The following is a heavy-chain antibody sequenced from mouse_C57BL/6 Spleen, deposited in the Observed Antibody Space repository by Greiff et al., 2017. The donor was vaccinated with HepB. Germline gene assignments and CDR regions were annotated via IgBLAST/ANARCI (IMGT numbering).Heavy chain of an antibody. CDR3: ARGLGHGYYFDY. CDR2: IYPGDGDT. D-gene: IGHD4-1*01. Sequence: QVQLQQSGPELVKPGASVKISCKASGYAFSSSWMNWVKQRPGKGLEWIGRIYPGDGDTNYNGKFKGKATLTADKSSSTAYMQLSSLTSEDSAVYFCARGLGHGYYFDYWGQGTTLTVSS. V-gene: IGHV1-82*01. J-gene: IGHJ2*01. CDR1: GYAFSSSW.